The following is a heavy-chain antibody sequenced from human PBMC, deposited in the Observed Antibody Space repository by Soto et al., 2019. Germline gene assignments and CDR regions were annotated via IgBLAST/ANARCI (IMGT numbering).Heavy chain of an antibody. CDR2: IDWDDDK. V-gene: IGHV2-70*11. D-gene: IGHD3-22*01. J-gene: IGHJ4*02. Sequence: GSGPTLVNPTQTLTLTCTFSGFSLSTSGMCVSWIRQPPGKALEWLARIDWDDDKYYSTSLKTRLTISKDTSKNQVVLTMTNMDPVDTATYYCARSTYYYDSSGYGFYYFDYWGQGTPVTVSS. CDR3: ARSTYYYDSSGYGFYYFDY. CDR1: GFSLSTSGMC.